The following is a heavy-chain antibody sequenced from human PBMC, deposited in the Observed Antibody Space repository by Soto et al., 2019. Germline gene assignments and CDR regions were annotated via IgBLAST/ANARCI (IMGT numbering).Heavy chain of an antibody. D-gene: IGHD7-27*01. Sequence: PVGPLRLSCAASGFTFSIYTMNWIRQAPGKGLEKVSSISSSSRYIYYADSGKVRFTISRVNAKNTPYLQMNSMRAAGTAVIYCAKVLQFLGSYGVDVWGQGTTV. CDR2: ISSSSRYI. J-gene: IGHJ6*02. V-gene: IGHV3-21*04. CDR3: AKVLQFLGSYGVDV. CDR1: GFTFSIYT.